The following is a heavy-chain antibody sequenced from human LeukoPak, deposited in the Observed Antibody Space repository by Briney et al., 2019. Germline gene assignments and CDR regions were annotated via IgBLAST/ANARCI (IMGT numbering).Heavy chain of an antibody. CDR1: GGSISSSTDY. V-gene: IGHV4-39*07. J-gene: IGHJ6*02. Sequence: SETLSLTCTVSGGSISSSTDYWGWIRQPPGNGLEWIGSIYYSGSTYYNPSLKSRVTISVDTSKNQFSLKLSSVTAADTAVYYCARGRSFSRYYYDSSAKWTQGPLRESHGYGMDVWGQGTTVTVSS. CDR3: ARGRSFSRYYYDSSAKWTQGPLRESHGYGMDV. CDR2: IYYSGST. D-gene: IGHD3-22*01.